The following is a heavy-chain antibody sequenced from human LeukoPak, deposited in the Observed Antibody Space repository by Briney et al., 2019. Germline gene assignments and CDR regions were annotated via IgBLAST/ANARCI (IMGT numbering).Heavy chain of an antibody. Sequence: SETLPLTCTVSGGSISSYYWSWIRQPPGKGLEWIGYIYYSGSTNYNPSLKSRVTISVDTSKNQFSLKLSSVTAADTAVYYCASWHYYGWIDYWGQGTLVTVSS. V-gene: IGHV4-59*01. D-gene: IGHD3-10*01. CDR1: GGSISSYY. CDR2: IYYSGST. J-gene: IGHJ4*02. CDR3: ASWHYYGWIDY.